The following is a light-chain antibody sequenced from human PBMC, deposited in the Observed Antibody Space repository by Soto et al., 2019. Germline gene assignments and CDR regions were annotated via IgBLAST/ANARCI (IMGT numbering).Light chain of an antibody. CDR3: QQYGSSPPYT. Sequence: EIVLTQSPGTLSLSPGERATLSCRASPSVSSSYLAWYQQKPGQAPRLLIYGASSRATGIPDMFSGSGSGTDFTHTISRLEPEDFAVYYCQQYGSSPPYTFGQGTKLEIK. J-gene: IGKJ2*01. CDR2: GAS. V-gene: IGKV3-20*01. CDR1: PSVSSSY.